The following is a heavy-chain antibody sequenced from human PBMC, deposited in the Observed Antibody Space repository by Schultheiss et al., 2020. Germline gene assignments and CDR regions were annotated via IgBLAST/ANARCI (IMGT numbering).Heavy chain of an antibody. V-gene: IGHV3-30-3*01. CDR1: GFTFSSYS. CDR3: AKGTYRSGWYGARY. CDR2: ISYDGSDK. Sequence: GGSLRLSCAASGFTFSSYSMHWVRQAPGKGLEWVALISYDGSDKNYADSVKGRFTISRDNSKSTVYMQMNSLRGDDTAVYYCAKGTYRSGWYGARYWGQGTLVTVSS. J-gene: IGHJ4*02. D-gene: IGHD6-19*01.